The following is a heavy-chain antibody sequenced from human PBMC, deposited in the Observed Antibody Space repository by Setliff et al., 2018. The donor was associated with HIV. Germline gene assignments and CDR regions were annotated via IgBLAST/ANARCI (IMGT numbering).Heavy chain of an antibody. V-gene: IGHV3-33*01. J-gene: IGHJ4*02. CDR2: IWYDGTNK. CDR3: ARAYNVYDYRFDSSGYDY. CDR1: GFPFSTYG. Sequence: PGGSLRLSCTTSGFPFSTYGMHWVRQAPGKGLESVAVIWYDGTNKRYGDSVKGRFTISRDNSKSTLFLQMNTLKAEDTAVYYCARAYNVYDYRFDSSGYDYWGQGTLVTVSS. D-gene: IGHD3-22*01.